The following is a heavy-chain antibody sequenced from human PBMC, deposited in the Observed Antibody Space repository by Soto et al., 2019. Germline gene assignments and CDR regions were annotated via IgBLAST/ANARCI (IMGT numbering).Heavy chain of an antibody. D-gene: IGHD1-1*01. Sequence: PSETLSLTCTVSGGSISSGNYYWSWIRQHPGKGLEWIGYIYYSGSTSYNPSLKSRVTISVDTSKNHFSLKLSSVTAADTAVYYCAGGQDNLAVNFDYWGQGTLVTVSS. CDR2: IYYSGST. V-gene: IGHV4-31*03. CDR1: GGSISSGNYY. J-gene: IGHJ4*02. CDR3: AGGQDNLAVNFDY.